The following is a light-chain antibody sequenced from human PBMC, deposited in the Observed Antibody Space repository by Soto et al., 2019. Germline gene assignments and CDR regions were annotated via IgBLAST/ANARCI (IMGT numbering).Light chain of an antibody. Sequence: ETVLTQSPGTLSLSPGETATLSCRASQSVSSSYLACYQQKPGQAPRLLIYGASSRANGIPDRFSGSGSGRDVSLTISRLEPEDFAVYYCQQYASSPQACGQWTKVEIK. J-gene: IGKJ1*01. CDR3: QQYASSPQA. V-gene: IGKV3-20*01. CDR2: GAS. CDR1: QSVSSSY.